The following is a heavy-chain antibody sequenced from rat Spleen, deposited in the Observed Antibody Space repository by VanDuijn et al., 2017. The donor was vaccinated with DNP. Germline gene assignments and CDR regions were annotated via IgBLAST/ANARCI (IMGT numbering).Heavy chain of an antibody. CDR1: GFTFSAYY. V-gene: IGHV5-25*01. CDR3: ARHYYSSYIDWFAY. Sequence: EVQLVESGGGLVQPGRSLKLSCAASGFTFSAYYMAWVRQAPAKGLEWVAYIGSPAYAPYYTDSVKGRFAISRDNAKSTLYLQMNSLRSEDTATYYCARHYYSSYIDWFAYWGQGTLVTVSS. D-gene: IGHD1-2*01. J-gene: IGHJ3*01. CDR2: IGSPAYAP.